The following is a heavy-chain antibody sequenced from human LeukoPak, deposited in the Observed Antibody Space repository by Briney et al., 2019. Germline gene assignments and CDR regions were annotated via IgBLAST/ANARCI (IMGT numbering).Heavy chain of an antibody. Sequence: GGSLGLSCAASGFTFSSYAMSWVRQAPGKGLEWVSAISGSGGSTYYADSVKGRFTISRDNSKNTLYLQMNSLRAEDTAVYYCAKDLMVAQVGYWGQGTLVTVSS. D-gene: IGHD5-12*01. CDR1: GFTFSSYA. J-gene: IGHJ4*02. V-gene: IGHV3-23*01. CDR3: AKDLMVAQVGY. CDR2: ISGSGGST.